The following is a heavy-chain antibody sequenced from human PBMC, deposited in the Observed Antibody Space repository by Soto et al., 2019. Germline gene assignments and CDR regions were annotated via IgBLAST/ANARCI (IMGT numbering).Heavy chain of an antibody. J-gene: IGHJ5*02. Sequence: EVRLLESGGGLVQPGGSLRLSCAASGLTVGSSAMTWVRQAPGKGLEWISSLSGDGKATYYADSVKGRFTISRGISKNTLFLQMDSLRVEDTAIYFCARITRSWGQGTRVTVSS. V-gene: IGHV3-23*01. CDR2: LSGDGKAT. D-gene: IGHD3-3*01. CDR3: ARITRS. CDR1: GLTVGSSA.